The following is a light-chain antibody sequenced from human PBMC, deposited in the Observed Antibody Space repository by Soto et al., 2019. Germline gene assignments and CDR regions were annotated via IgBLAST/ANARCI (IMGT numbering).Light chain of an antibody. J-gene: IGKJ3*01. CDR3: QQYNNWTLT. Sequence: EIVMTQSPSTLSVSQGERATLSCRASPSVSSNLAWSQQKPGQAPRLLIYGASTRATGIQARFSGRRSGTEYTLTISSLQSEDFAVDYDQQYNNWTLTFGPGNIVDSK. V-gene: IGKV3-15*01. CDR2: GAS. CDR1: PSVSSN.